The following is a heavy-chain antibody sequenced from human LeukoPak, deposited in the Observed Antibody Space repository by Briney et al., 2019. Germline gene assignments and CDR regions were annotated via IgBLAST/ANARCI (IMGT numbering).Heavy chain of an antibody. CDR3: ARVSVEGDFDY. D-gene: IGHD1-26*01. Sequence: SETLFLTCAVYGGSFSGYYWSWIRQPPGKGLEWIGEINHSGSTNYNPSLKSRVTISVDTSKNQFSLKLSSVTAADTAVYYCARVSVEGDFDYWGQGTLVTVSS. CDR1: GGSFSGYY. V-gene: IGHV4-34*01. CDR2: INHSGST. J-gene: IGHJ4*02.